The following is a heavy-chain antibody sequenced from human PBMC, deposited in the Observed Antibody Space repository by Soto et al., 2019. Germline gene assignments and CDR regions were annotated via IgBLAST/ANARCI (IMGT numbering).Heavy chain of an antibody. D-gene: IGHD3-22*01. CDR2: IYYSGST. Sequence: SQTLSLTCTVSGGSISSSSYYWGWIRQPPGKGLERIGSIYYSGSTYYNPSLKSRVTISVDTSKNQFSLKLSSVTAADTAVYYCARNNDSSGYYYGYNWFDPWGQGTLVTVSS. CDR3: ARNNDSSGYYYGYNWFDP. J-gene: IGHJ5*02. CDR1: GGSISSSSYY. V-gene: IGHV4-39*01.